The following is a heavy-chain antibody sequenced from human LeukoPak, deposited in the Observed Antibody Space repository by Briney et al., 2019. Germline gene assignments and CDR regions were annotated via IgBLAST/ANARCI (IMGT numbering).Heavy chain of an antibody. V-gene: IGHV1-18*01. CDR1: GYTFTSYG. J-gene: IGHJ4*02. D-gene: IGHD2-15*01. CDR2: ISAYNGNT. CDR3: AIYLGYCSGGSCYFDY. Sequence: ASVKVSCKASGYTFTSYGISWVRQAPGQGLEWMGWISAYNGNTNYAQKLQGRVTMTTDTSTSTAYMELRSLRSDDTAVYYCAIYLGYCSGGSCYFDYWGQGTLVTVSS.